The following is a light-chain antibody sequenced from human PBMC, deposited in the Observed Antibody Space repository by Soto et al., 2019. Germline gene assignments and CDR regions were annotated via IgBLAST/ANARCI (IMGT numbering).Light chain of an antibody. Sequence: EIVLTQSPGTLSFSPVVRSTRSCRASQSVSSSYLAWYQQKPGQAPRLLIYGASSRATGIPDRFSGSGSGTDFTLTISRLEPEDFAVYYCQQYGSSRTFGQGTKVDIK. CDR2: GAS. CDR1: QSVSSSY. CDR3: QQYGSSRT. J-gene: IGKJ1*01. V-gene: IGKV3-20*01.